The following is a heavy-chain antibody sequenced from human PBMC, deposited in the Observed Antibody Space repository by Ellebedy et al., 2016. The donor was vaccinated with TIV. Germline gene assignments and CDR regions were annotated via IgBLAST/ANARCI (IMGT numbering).Heavy chain of an antibody. CDR2: ISYDGSNK. CDR1: GFTFSSYA. Sequence: GESLKISCAASGFTFSSYAMHWVRQAPGKGLEWVAVISYDGSNKYYADSVKGRFTISRDNSNNTLYLQMNSLRAEDTSVYYCARVNGIALVPPAIFDYWGQGTLVTVSS. V-gene: IGHV3-30-3*01. J-gene: IGHJ4*02. D-gene: IGHD2-2*02. CDR3: ARVNGIALVPPAIFDY.